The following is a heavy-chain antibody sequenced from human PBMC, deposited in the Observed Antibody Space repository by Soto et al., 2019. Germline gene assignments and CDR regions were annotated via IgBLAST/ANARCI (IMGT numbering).Heavy chain of an antibody. D-gene: IGHD1-26*01. CDR1: GGSISSGDYY. CDR2: IYYSGST. CDR3: ARGRDGPWDYYFDY. V-gene: IGHV4-30-4*01. J-gene: IGHJ4*02. Sequence: NPSETLSLTCTVSGGSISSGDYYWSWIRQPPGKGLEWIGYIYYSGSTYYNPSLKSRVTISVDTSKNQFSLKLSSVTAADTAVYYCARGRDGPWDYYFDYWGQGTLVTVSS.